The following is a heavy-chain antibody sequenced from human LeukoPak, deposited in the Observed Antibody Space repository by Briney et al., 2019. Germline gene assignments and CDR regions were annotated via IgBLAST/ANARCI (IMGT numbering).Heavy chain of an antibody. V-gene: IGHV4-39*01. D-gene: IGHD5-12*01. CDR1: GGSISSRRYY. CDR2: IYYSGST. Sequence: PSETLSLPCTVPGGSISSRRYYWGWIGQPQGKGLEWIDSIYYSGSTYYKLSLKSRVTISVDTSKNQFSLKLSSVTAADTAVYYCARRQGGYSGNIYFDYWGQGTLVTVSS. CDR3: ARRQGGYSGNIYFDY. J-gene: IGHJ4*02.